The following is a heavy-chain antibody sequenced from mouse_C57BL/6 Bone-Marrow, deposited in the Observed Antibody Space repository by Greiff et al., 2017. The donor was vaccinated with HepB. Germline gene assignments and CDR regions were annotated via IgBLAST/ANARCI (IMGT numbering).Heavy chain of an antibody. V-gene: IGHV5-4*01. CDR1: GFTFSSYA. CDR3: ARDRNWDEGDYFDY. Sequence: EVMLVESGGGLVKPGGSLKLSCAASGFTFSSYAMSWVRQTPEKRLEWVATISDGGSYTYYPDNVKGRFTISRDNAKNNLYLQMSHLKSEDTAMYYCARDRNWDEGDYFDYWGQGTTLTVSS. CDR2: ISDGGSYT. J-gene: IGHJ2*01. D-gene: IGHD4-1*01.